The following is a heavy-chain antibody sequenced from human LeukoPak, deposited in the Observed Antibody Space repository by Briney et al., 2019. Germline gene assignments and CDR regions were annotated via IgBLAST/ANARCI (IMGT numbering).Heavy chain of an antibody. CDR3: TKRPVVVITTPYFDY. Sequence: TGGSLRLSCAASGFTFSSYAMSWVRQAPGKGLEWFSTISGSGTSTYYADSVKGRFTISRDNSKNTLYLQMNSLRAEDTAVYYCTKRPVVVITTPYFDYWGQGTLVTVSS. D-gene: IGHD3-22*01. CDR1: GFTFSSYA. V-gene: IGHV3-23*01. J-gene: IGHJ4*02. CDR2: ISGSGTST.